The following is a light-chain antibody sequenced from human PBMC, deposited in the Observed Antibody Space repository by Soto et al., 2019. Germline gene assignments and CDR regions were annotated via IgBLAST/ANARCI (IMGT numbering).Light chain of an antibody. V-gene: IGKV1-27*01. CDR3: QKYDTAPLT. CDR2: AAS. CDR1: RAINYD. Sequence: DIQVTQSPSSLSASVGDRVTITCRASRAINYDLAWYQQKPGKVPKLLISAASTLHSGVPSRFSGSGSGTDFTLTISSLQPEDVATYFCQKYDTAPLTFGGWTKVDIK. J-gene: IGKJ4*01.